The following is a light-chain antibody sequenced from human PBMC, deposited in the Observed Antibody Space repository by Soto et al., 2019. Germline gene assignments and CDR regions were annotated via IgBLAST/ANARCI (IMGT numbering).Light chain of an antibody. CDR2: GAS. CDR3: QRYDTSPLT. V-gene: IGKV1-27*01. CDR1: QDIDNF. Sequence: DIQMTQSPSSLSASVGDRVTITCRASQDIDNFLAWYQQKPGKAPELLIYGASTLQSGVPSRFSDSGSGTDFTHVVTNLQPEDFATYYCQRYDTSPLTFGGGTKGEIK. J-gene: IGKJ4*01.